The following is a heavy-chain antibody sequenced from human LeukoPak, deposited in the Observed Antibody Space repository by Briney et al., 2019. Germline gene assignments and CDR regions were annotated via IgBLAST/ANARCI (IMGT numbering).Heavy chain of an antibody. CDR2: IYPGDSDT. Sequence: GESLKISCKGSGYSFTSYWIGWVRQMPGKGLEWMGIIYPGDSDTRYSPTFQGQVTISADKSISTAYLQWSSLKASDTAMYYCARHPETNNWYFDLWGRGTLVTVSS. D-gene: IGHD2-8*01. CDR3: ARHPETNNWYFDL. J-gene: IGHJ2*01. CDR1: GYSFTSYW. V-gene: IGHV5-51*01.